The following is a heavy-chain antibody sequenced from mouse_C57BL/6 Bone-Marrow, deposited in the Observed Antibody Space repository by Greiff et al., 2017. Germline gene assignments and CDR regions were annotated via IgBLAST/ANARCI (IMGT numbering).Heavy chain of an antibody. V-gene: IGHV1-72*01. CDR2: IDPNSGGT. CDR3: ASPHYYGSRYAMDY. D-gene: IGHD1-1*01. J-gene: IGHJ4*01. Sequence: VKLQQSGAELVKPGASVKLSCKASGYTFTSYWMLWVKQRPGRGLEWIGRIDPNSGGTKYNEKFKSKATLTVDKPSSTAYMQLSSLTSEDSAVYYCASPHYYGSRYAMDYWGQGTSVTVSS. CDR1: GYTFTSYW.